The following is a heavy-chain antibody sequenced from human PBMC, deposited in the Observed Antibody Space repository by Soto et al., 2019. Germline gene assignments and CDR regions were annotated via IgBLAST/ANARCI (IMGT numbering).Heavy chain of an antibody. CDR3: AAPSGMGDAFDI. D-gene: IGHD6-25*01. J-gene: IGHJ3*02. V-gene: IGHV1-58*01. CDR1: GFTFTSSA. CDR2: IVVGSGNT. Sequence: QMQLVQSGPEVKKPGTSVKVSCKASGFTFTSSAVQWVRQARGQRLEWIGWIVVGSGNTNYAQKFQERVTITRDMSTSTANMELSSLRSEDTAVYYCAAPSGMGDAFDIWGQGTMVTVSS.